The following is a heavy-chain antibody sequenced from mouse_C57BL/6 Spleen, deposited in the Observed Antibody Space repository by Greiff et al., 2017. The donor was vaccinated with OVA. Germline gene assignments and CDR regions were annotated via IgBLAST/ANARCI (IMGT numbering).Heavy chain of an antibody. CDR1: GYAFSSYW. CDR3: ARSGGPYYFDY. D-gene: IGHD1-1*02. V-gene: IGHV1-80*01. Sequence: VQLQQSGAELVKPGASVKISCKASGYAFSSYWMNWVKQRPGKGLEWIGQIYPGDGDTNSNGKFKGKATLTADKSSSTAYMQLSSLTSEDSAVYFCARSGGPYYFDYWGQGTTLTVSS. J-gene: IGHJ2*01. CDR2: IYPGDGDT.